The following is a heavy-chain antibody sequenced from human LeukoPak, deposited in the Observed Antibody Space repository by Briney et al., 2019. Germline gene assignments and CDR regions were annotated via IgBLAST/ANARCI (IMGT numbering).Heavy chain of an antibody. D-gene: IGHD2-15*01. CDR1: GYTFTAYY. V-gene: IGHV1-2*02. Sequence: ASVKVSCKASGYTFTAYYLHWVRQAPGQGLEWMGWISPNSGATNYAQKFQGRASMTRDTSSSTAYMELSSLRPDDTAVFYCARGFCSGGSCYEGYWGQGTLVTVSS. J-gene: IGHJ4*02. CDR2: ISPNSGAT. CDR3: ARGFCSGGSCYEGY.